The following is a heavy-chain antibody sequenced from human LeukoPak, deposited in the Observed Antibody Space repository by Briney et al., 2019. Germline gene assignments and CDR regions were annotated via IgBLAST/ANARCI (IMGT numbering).Heavy chain of an antibody. CDR3: ARDSYDSSGNYLDY. J-gene: IGHJ4*02. Sequence: ASVKVSCKASGYTFTGYYMHWVRQAPGQGLEWMGWINPNNGVTNYAQKVQGRVTMTTDTSTSTAYMELRSLRSDDTAVYYCARDSYDSSGNYLDYWGQGTLVTVSS. V-gene: IGHV1-2*02. CDR2: INPNNGVT. CDR1: GYTFTGYY. D-gene: IGHD3-22*01.